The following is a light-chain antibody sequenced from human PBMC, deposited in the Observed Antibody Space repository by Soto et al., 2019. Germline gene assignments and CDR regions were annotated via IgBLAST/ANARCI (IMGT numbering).Light chain of an antibody. V-gene: IGLV1-51*01. CDR2: DDN. CDR1: SSNIGGNS. J-gene: IGLJ1*01. Sequence: QSVLTQPPSVSAAPGQKVTISCSGSSSNIGGNSVSWYQQLPGTAPKLLIYDDNKRPSGIPDRFSGSKSGTSATLGITGFQTGDEAVYYCGSWDSSLTYVFGTGTKVTVL. CDR3: GSWDSSLTYV.